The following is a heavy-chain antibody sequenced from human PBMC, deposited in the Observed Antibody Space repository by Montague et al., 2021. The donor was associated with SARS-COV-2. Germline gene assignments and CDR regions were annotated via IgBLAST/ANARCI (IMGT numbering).Heavy chain of an antibody. D-gene: IGHD3-22*01. CDR2: ISGGGGTT. CDR3: AKIWVISGGDY. CDR1: GFTFRSYA. Sequence: SLRLSCAASGFTFRSYAMSWVRQAPGKGLEWVSAISGGGGTTYYADSVKGRLTISRDNSKNTLYLQMNSLRAEDTAVYYCAKIWVISGGDYWGQGTLVTVSS. J-gene: IGHJ4*02. V-gene: IGHV3-23*01.